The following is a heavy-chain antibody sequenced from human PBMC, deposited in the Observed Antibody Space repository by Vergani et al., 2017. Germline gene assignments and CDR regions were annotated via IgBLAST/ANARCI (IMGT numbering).Heavy chain of an antibody. CDR2: IYSGGST. J-gene: IGHJ6*02. D-gene: IGHD3-22*01. Sequence: EVQLVESGGGLIQPGGSLRLSCAASGFTVSSNYMSWVRQAPGKGLEWVSVIYSGGSTYYADSVKGRFTISRDNSKNTLYLQMNSLRAEDTAVYYCARGGDSSGYSGPHYYYGMDVWGQGTTVTVSS. CDR3: ARGGDSSGYSGPHYYYGMDV. CDR1: GFTVSSNY. V-gene: IGHV3-53*01.